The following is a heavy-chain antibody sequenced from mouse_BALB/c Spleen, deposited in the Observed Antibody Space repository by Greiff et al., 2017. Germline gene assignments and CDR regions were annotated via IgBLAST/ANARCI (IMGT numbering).Heavy chain of an antibody. D-gene: IGHD4-1*01. CDR2: INPSNGGT. V-gene: IGHV1S81*02. CDR3: TRRRTGTGAMDY. CDR1: GYTFTSYY. J-gene: IGHJ4*01. Sequence: VQLQQSGAELVKPGASVKLSCKASGYTFTSYYMYWVKQRPGQGLEWIGEINPSNGGTNFNEKFKSKATLTVDKSSSTAYMQLSSLTSEDSAVYYCTRRRTGTGAMDYWGQGTSVTVSS.